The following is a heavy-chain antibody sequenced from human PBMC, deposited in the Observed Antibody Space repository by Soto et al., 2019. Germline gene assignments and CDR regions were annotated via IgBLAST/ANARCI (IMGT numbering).Heavy chain of an antibody. D-gene: IGHD3-3*01. V-gene: IGHV4-4*02. J-gene: IGHJ4*02. Sequence: PSETLSLTCAVSGGSISSNNWWSWVRQAPGKGLEWIGEIYHSGRTSYNPSLRSRVTMSVDKSKNQFSPIVTSVTAADTAVYYCTKDGSGHPYYSDNWGPGTLVT. CDR1: GGSISSNNW. CDR3: TKDGSGHPYYSDN. CDR2: IYHSGRT.